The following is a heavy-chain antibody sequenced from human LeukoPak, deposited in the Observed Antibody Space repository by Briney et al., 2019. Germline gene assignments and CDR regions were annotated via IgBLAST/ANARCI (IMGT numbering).Heavy chain of an antibody. V-gene: IGHV3-33*01. D-gene: IGHD5-18*01. CDR1: GFTFSSYG. Sequence: GGSLRLSCAASGFTFSSYGMHGVRQAPGKGLEWVAVIWYDGSIKYYADSVKGRFSISRDNSKNTLYLQMHSLRVEDTAVYYCARDEGDSYGTYWYFDLWGRGTLVTVSS. J-gene: IGHJ2*01. CDR2: IWYDGSIK. CDR3: ARDEGDSYGTYWYFDL.